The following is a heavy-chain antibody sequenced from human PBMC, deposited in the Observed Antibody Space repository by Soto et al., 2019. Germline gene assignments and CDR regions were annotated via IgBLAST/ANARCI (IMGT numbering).Heavy chain of an antibody. Sequence: QVQLVQSGAEVKKPGASVKVSCKASGYTFTSYDINWVRQATGQGLEWMGWMNPNSGNTGYAQKFQSRITTNNNTYINSAYRDLSNLSSENTAVYYCARSGEDCSGDSCYLWFDPWGQGTLVTVSS. CDR1: GYTFTSYD. J-gene: IGHJ5*02. D-gene: IGHD2-15*01. CDR2: MNPNSGNT. V-gene: IGHV1-8*01. CDR3: ARSGEDCSGDSCYLWFDP.